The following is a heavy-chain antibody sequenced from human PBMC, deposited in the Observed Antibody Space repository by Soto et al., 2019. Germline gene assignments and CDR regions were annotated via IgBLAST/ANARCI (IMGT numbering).Heavy chain of an antibody. Sequence: SVKVSCKASGFTFTSSAVQWVRQARGQRHEWIGWIVVGSGNTNYAQKFQERVTITRDMSTSTAYMELSSLRSEDTAVYYCAAAPPGGSSSFYYYYGMDVWGQGTTVTVSS. V-gene: IGHV1-58*01. J-gene: IGHJ6*02. CDR2: IVVGSGNT. CDR3: AAAPPGGSSSFYYYYGMDV. D-gene: IGHD6-13*01. CDR1: GFTFTSSA.